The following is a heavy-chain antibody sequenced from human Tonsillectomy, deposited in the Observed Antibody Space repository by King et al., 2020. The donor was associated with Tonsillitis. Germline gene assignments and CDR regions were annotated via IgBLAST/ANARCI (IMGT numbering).Heavy chain of an antibody. CDR3: ATNRSERYGDPYLDY. V-gene: IGHV3-48*03. CDR2: ISSSGSTI. D-gene: IGHD4-17*01. CDR1: GFTFSSYE. J-gene: IGHJ4*02. Sequence: QLVQSGGGLVQPGGSLRLSCAASGFTFSSYEINWVRQAPGKGLEWVSYISSSGSTIFYADSVKGRFTISRDNAKKSLDLQMNSLRAEDTAIYYCATNRSERYGDPYLDYWGQGTLVTVSS.